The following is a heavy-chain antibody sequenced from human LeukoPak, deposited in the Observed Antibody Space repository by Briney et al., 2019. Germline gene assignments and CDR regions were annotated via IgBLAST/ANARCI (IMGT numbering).Heavy chain of an antibody. CDR2: ISAYNGNT. CDR3: ARSGSHYFYHYGLDV. CDR1: DYTXNNYG. V-gene: IGHV1-18*01. Sequence: ASVKVSCKASDYTXNNYGISWVRQAPGQGLELMGWISAYNGNTNYAQKLQDRVTMTTDTSTSTAFMELRSLRSDDTAVFYCARSGSHYFYHYGLDVWGQGTTVIVSS. D-gene: IGHD1-26*01. J-gene: IGHJ6*02.